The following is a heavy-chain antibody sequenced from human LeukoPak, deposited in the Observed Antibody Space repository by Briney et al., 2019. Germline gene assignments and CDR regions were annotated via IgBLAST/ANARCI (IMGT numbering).Heavy chain of an antibody. V-gene: IGHV4-30-4*01. Sequence: SETLSLTCTVSGGSISSGDHYWSWIRQPPGKGLEWIGYIYYSGSTYYNPSLKSRVTISADTSKNQLSLKLSSVTAADTAVYYCARQVDDILTGYRYYFDYWGQGTLVTVSP. CDR1: GGSISSGDHY. D-gene: IGHD3-9*01. CDR3: ARQVDDILTGYRYYFDY. J-gene: IGHJ4*02. CDR2: IYYSGST.